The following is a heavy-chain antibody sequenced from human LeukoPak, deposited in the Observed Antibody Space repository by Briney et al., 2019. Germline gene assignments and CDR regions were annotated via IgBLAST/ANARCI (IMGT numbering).Heavy chain of an antibody. CDR1: GGSITSHC. D-gene: IGHD2-15*01. J-gene: IGHJ6*03. V-gene: IGHV4-59*03. Sequence: SETLSLTCNVSGGSITSHCWTWIRQPPGRGLEWIGYINDSGKTDYTPSLNSRVTMSIDTSKNQFSLKLTSVTAADTAVYYCAGAYSYYYYYLDVWGKGATVTVSS. CDR2: INDSGKT. CDR3: AGAYSYYYYYLDV.